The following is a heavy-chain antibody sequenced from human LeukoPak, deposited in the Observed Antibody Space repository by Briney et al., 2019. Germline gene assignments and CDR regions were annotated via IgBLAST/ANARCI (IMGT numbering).Heavy chain of an antibody. D-gene: IGHD2-2*01. CDR1: GFTFTNYW. CDR3: ARTYHGYGMDV. V-gene: IGHV3-74*01. J-gene: IGHJ6*02. Sequence: GGSLRLSCAASGFTFTNYWMHSVPQAPGKGLVWVSIINSDGSSTNYAGSMQGRFTISRDNTKKTLYLQMNSLRAEDTAVYYCARTYHGYGMDVWGQGTTVTVSS. CDR2: INSDGSST.